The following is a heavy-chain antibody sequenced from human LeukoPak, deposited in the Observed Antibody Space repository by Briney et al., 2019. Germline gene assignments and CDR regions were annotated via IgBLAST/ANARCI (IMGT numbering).Heavy chain of an antibody. J-gene: IGHJ5*02. V-gene: IGHV1-8*01. D-gene: IGHD3-10*01. CDR3: ARVSMVRGAVPYNWFDP. CDR2: MNPNSGNT. Sequence: GASVKVSCKASGYTFSSYDINWVRQATGQGLEGMGWMNPNSGNTGYAQKFQGRVTMTRNTSISTAYMELSSLRSEDTAVYYCARVSMVRGAVPYNWFDPWGQGTLVTVSS. CDR1: GYTFSSYD.